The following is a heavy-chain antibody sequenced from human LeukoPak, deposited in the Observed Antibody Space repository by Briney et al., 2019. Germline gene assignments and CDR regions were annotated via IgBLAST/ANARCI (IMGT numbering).Heavy chain of an antibody. CDR1: GGSFSGYY. J-gene: IGHJ4*02. D-gene: IGHD2-15*01. V-gene: IGHV4-34*01. Sequence: SETLSLTCAVYGGSFSGYYWSWIRQPPGKGLEWIGEINHSGSTNYNPSLKSRFTISVDTSKNQFSLKLSSVTAADTAVYYCATWINCSGGSCSYYFDCWGQGTLVTVSS. CDR2: INHSGST. CDR3: ATWINCSGGSCSYYFDC.